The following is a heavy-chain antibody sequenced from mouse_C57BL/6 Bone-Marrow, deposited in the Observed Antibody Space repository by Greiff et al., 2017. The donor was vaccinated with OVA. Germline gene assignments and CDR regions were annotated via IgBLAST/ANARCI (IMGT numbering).Heavy chain of an antibody. CDR3: VSPYDYDEGFAY. CDR1: GFSFNTYA. CDR2: IRSKSNNYAT. J-gene: IGHJ3*01. V-gene: IGHV10-1*01. Sequence: EVKLQESGGGLVQPKGSLKLSCAASGFSFNTYAMNWVRQAPGKGLEWVARIRSKSNNYATYYADSVKDRFTISRDDSESMLYLQMNNLKTEDTAMYYCVSPYDYDEGFAYWGQGTLVTVSA. D-gene: IGHD2-4*01.